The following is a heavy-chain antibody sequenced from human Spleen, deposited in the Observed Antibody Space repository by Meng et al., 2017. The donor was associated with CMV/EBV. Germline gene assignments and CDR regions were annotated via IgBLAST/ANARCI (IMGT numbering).Heavy chain of an antibody. J-gene: IGHJ5*02. D-gene: IGHD2-2*01. V-gene: IGHV4-34*01. CDR2: INHSGST. CDR1: GGSFSGYY. CDR3: ASLRGDYCSSTSCYVDP. Sequence: QVQLQQWGAGLLKPSETLSLTCAVYGGSFSGYYWSWIRQPPGKGLEWIGEINHSGSTNYNPSLKSRVTISVDTSKNQFSLKLSSVTAADTAVYYCASLRGDYCSSTSCYVDPWGQGTLVTVSS.